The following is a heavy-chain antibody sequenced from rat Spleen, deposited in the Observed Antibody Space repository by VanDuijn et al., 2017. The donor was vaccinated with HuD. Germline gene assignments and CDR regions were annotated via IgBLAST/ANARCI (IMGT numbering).Heavy chain of an antibody. J-gene: IGHJ2*01. CDR3: ARGFTVAVF. CDR2: ISYDGSST. V-gene: IGHV5-29*01. Sequence: EVQLVESDGGLVQPGRSLKLSCAASGLTFSNYDMAWVRQAPKKGLEWVATISYDGSSTNYRDSVKGRFTISRDNAKSTLYLQMDSLRSEDTATYYCARGFTVAVFWGQGVMVTVSS. CDR1: GLTFSNYD. D-gene: IGHD1-2*01.